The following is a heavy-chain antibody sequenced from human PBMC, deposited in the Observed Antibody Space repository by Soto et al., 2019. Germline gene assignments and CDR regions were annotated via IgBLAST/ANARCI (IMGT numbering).Heavy chain of an antibody. CDR1: GLTFSNYA. J-gene: IGHJ4*02. Sequence: GGSLRLSCATSGLTFSNYAMSWVRQAPGGGLEWVSSMSGSSSTTYYADSVRGRFTISRDRSKSTLYLQMSSLRAEDTALYYCAKNQERELPRVIDFWGQGTLVTVSS. V-gene: IGHV3-23*01. CDR3: AKNQERELPRVIDF. D-gene: IGHD1-7*01. CDR2: MSGSSSTT.